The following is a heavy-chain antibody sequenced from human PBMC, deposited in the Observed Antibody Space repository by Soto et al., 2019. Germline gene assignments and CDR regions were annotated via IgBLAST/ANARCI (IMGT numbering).Heavy chain of an antibody. V-gene: IGHV3-23*01. Sequence: VQLLESGGGLVQPGGSLRLACTASGFTFNHYAMSWVRQAPGKGLEWVSAVSGRGGSTKYADSVKGRFIISRDKSNSTLYLQMDSLRGEDTAVYYCAKDSTVTTSLYFYYYGFDVWGQGTTVTVSS. CDR3: AKDSTVTTSLYFYYYGFDV. J-gene: IGHJ6*01. D-gene: IGHD4-17*01. CDR2: VSGRGGST. CDR1: GFTFNHYA.